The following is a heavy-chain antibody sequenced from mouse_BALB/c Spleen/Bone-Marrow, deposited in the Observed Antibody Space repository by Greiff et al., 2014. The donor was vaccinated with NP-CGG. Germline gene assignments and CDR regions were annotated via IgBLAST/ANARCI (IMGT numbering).Heavy chain of an antibody. CDR1: GFTFSDYG. CDR2: ISNLAYSI. V-gene: IGHV5-15*02. CDR3: ARETTRGAMDY. D-gene: IGHD2-1*01. J-gene: IGHJ4*01. Sequence: VQLKESGGALVQPGGSRKLSCAASGFTFSDYGMAWVRQAPGKGPEGVAFISNLAYSIYYTDTVTGRFTISRENAKNTLYLEMSSLRSEDTAMYYCARETTRGAMDYWGQGTSVTVSS.